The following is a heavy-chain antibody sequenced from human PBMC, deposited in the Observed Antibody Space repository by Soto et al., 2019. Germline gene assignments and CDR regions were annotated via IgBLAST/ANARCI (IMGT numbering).Heavy chain of an antibody. CDR2: IGPESGGT. CDR3: GRGRSGEVVIFY. CDR1: GYTFSGYY. Sequence: QVQLEQSGAEVKESGASVKVSCKASGYTFSGYYIHWVRQAPGQAPEWVGEIGPESGGTRYAQEFQGSVTMTTDTSITTVYLELRNPSPDDTAVYFCGRGRSGEVVIFYWGQGTLVTVHS. D-gene: IGHD1-26*01. J-gene: IGHJ4*02. V-gene: IGHV1-2*02.